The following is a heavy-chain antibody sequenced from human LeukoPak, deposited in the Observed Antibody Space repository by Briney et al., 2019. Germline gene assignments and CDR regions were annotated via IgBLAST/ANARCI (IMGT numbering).Heavy chain of an antibody. CDR3: ARNGGCWSFDY. V-gene: IGHV4-59*08. CDR2: MTYSANS. D-gene: IGHD6-13*01. CDR1: GGSLSTYY. J-gene: IGHJ4*02. Sequence: SETLSLTRTVSGGSLSTYYWSWIPQSPRKGLEWIGYMTYSANSDYSPFLKSRVTVSVDTSKSQFSLKLTSVTAADTAVYYCARNGGCWSFDYWGQGTLVTVSS.